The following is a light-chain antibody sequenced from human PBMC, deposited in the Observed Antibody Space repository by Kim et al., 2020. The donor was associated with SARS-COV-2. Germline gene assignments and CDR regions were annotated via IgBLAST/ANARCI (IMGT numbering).Light chain of an antibody. CDR2: DAS. V-gene: IGKV1D-13*01. CDR1: RGITSS. J-gene: IGKJ1*01. Sequence: APRGDSVTLTCRARRGITSSLPWYTQKPGKAPEPLIYDASTLESGVPSRFSGSGSGPNFTPPIRSLQPENFSTYYCQQFNNYPRTFGQGTKVDIK. CDR3: QQFNNYPRT.